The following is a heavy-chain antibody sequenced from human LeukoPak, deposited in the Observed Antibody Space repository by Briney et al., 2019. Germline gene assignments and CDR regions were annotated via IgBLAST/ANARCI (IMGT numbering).Heavy chain of an antibody. CDR3: ARGDYYESRGYYYFDY. J-gene: IGHJ4*02. CDR1: GGSISSYY. D-gene: IGHD3-22*01. Sequence: SETLSLTCTVSGGSISSYYWSWIRQPPGKGLEWIGYIYYSGSTNYNPSLKSRVTMSVDTSKKQLSLKLKSVTAADTAVYYCARGDYYESRGYYYFDYWGQGTLVTVSS. V-gene: IGHV4-59*01. CDR2: IYYSGST.